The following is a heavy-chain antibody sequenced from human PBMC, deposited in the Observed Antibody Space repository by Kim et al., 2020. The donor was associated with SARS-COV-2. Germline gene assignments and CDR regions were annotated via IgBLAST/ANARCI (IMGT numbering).Heavy chain of an antibody. V-gene: IGHV4-39*01. J-gene: IGHJ4*02. CDR3: ATQTSGYDSSELDGY. CDR1: GGSISSSSYY. CDR2: IYYSGST. Sequence: SETLSLTCTVSGGSISSSSYYWGWIRQPPGKGLEWIGSIYYSGSTYYNPSLKSRVTISVDTSKNQFSLKLSSVTAADTAVYYCATQTSGYDSSELDGYWGQGTLVTVSS. D-gene: IGHD3-22*01.